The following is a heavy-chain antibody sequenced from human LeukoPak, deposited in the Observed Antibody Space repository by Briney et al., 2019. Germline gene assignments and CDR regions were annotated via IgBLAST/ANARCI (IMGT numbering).Heavy chain of an antibody. Sequence: GGSLRLSCAASGFALSGYYISWIRQAPGKGLEWVSYIGGRGSLIYYADSVKGRFTISRDTAKNSVYLQMNGLRADDTALYYCAKGHYGLDVWGQGTTVTVSS. CDR3: AKGHYGLDV. CDR2: IGGRGSLI. CDR1: GFALSGYY. V-gene: IGHV3-11*01. J-gene: IGHJ6*02.